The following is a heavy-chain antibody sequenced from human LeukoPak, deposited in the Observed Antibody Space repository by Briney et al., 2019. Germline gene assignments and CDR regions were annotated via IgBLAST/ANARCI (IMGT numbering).Heavy chain of an antibody. V-gene: IGHV3-74*01. Sequence: GGSLRLSCAASGFTFSSYWMHWVRHAPGRGLVWVSRIKSDGSTRYADSVKGRFTISRDNAKNTVSLQMNSLRAEDTGVYYCARAPSEIGGYYPEYFRHWGQGTLVTVSP. D-gene: IGHD3-22*01. J-gene: IGHJ1*01. CDR2: IKSDGST. CDR1: GFTFSSYW. CDR3: ARAPSEIGGYYPEYFRH.